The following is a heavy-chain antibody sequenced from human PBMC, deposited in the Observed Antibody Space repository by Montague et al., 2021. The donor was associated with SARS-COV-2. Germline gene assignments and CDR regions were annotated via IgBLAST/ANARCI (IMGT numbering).Heavy chain of an antibody. CDR1: GGSISSSSYY. V-gene: IGHV4-39*01. J-gene: IGHJ4*02. CDR2: IYYSGST. D-gene: IGHD2-15*01. Sequence: SETLSLTCTVSGGSISSSSYYWGWIRQPPGKGLEWIGSIYYSGSTYYNPSLKSRVTISVDTSKNQFSLKLSSVTAADTAVYYCARKASRGMTIVVVVAASYYFDYWGQGTLVTVSS. CDR3: ARKASRGMTIVVVVAASYYFDY.